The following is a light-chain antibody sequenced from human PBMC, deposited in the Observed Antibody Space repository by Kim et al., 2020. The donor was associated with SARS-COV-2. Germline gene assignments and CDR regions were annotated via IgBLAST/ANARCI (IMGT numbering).Light chain of an antibody. V-gene: IGKV1-5*01. CDR1: QSVNRH. Sequence: SASVGDRVTITCRDRQSVNRHLAWYQQKPGKAPNLLIYTASTLQSGVPSRFSGSGSGTEFTLTISSLQPDDFATYYCQQYDSYSTFGQGTKVDIK. CDR3: QQYDSYST. J-gene: IGKJ1*01. CDR2: TAS.